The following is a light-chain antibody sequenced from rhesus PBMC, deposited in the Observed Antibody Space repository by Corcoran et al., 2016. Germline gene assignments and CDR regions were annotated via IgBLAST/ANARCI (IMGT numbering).Light chain of an antibody. CDR2: KAS. J-gene: IGKJ4*01. CDR3: QHSYGTPLT. CDR1: ENVNNY. V-gene: IGKV1-74*01. Sequence: DIQMTQSPSSLSASVGDRVTITCRASENVNNYLHWYQQKPGKAPKLLIYKASTLQSGVTSRFRGSGSGTYFTLTISSLQPEDFATYYCQHSYGTPLTFGGGTKVELK.